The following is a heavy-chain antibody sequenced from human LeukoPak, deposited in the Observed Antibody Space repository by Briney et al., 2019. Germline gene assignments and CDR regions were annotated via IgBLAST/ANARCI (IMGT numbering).Heavy chain of an antibody. J-gene: IGHJ4*02. V-gene: IGHV4-34*01. Sequence: SETLSLTCAVYGGSFSGYYWSWIRQPPGKGLEWIGVINHSGSTNYNPSLKSRVTISVDTSKNQFSLKLSSVTAADTAVYYCARVPGYCSGGSCLDYWGQGTLVTVSS. CDR2: INHSGST. D-gene: IGHD2-15*01. CDR1: GGSFSGYY. CDR3: ARVPGYCSGGSCLDY.